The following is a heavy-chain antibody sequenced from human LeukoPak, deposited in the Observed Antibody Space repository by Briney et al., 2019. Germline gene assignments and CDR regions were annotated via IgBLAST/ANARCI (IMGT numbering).Heavy chain of an antibody. CDR1: GGSISSYY. CDR3: ARISIVGATYGMDV. J-gene: IGHJ6*02. Sequence: SETLSLTCTVSGGSISSYYWSWIRQPPGKGLEWIGYIYSSGSTNYNPSLKSRVTLSVDTSKNQFSLKLSSVTAADTAVYYCARISIVGATYGMDVWGQGTTVTVSS. D-gene: IGHD1-26*01. V-gene: IGHV4-59*12. CDR2: IYSSGST.